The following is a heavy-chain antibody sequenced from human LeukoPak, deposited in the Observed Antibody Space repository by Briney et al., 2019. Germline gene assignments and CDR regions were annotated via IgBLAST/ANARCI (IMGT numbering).Heavy chain of an antibody. Sequence: ASVKVSCKASGYTFASYYMHWVRQAPGQGLEWMGIINPSGGSTNYAQNFQGRVTMTRDTSTSTVYMELSSLRSEDTAVYYCARVRDGYNDAYDIWGQGTMVTVPS. D-gene: IGHD5-24*01. J-gene: IGHJ3*02. V-gene: IGHV1-46*01. CDR3: ARVRDGYNDAYDI. CDR1: GYTFASYY. CDR2: INPSGGST.